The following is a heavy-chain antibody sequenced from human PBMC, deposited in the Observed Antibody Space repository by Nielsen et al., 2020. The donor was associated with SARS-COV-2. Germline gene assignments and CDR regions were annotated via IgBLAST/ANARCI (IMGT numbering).Heavy chain of an antibody. J-gene: IGHJ6*02. D-gene: IGHD2-15*01. CDR1: GFTFSNAW. V-gene: IGHV3-15*01. CDR3: TTLGYSSYYYYYGMDV. Sequence: GESLKISCAASGFTFSNAWMSWVRQAPGKGLEWVGRIKSKTDGGTTDYAAPVKGRFTISRDDSKNTLYLQMNSLKTEDTAVYYCTTLGYSSYYYYYGMDVWGQGTTVTVS. CDR2: IKSKTDGGTT.